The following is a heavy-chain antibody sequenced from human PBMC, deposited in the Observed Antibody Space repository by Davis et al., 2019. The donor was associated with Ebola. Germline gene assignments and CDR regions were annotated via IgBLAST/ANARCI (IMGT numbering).Heavy chain of an antibody. Sequence: MPSETLSLTCTVSGGSISSNGYYWTWIRQHPGKGLEWIGYIYYSGNTYYNPSLKSRVTISVDTSKNQFSLKLTSVTAADTAVYYCASGSIAARRTYYFDYWGQGTLVTVSS. D-gene: IGHD6-6*01. CDR2: IYYSGNT. CDR1: GGSISSNGYY. V-gene: IGHV4-31*03. J-gene: IGHJ4*02. CDR3: ASGSIAARRTYYFDY.